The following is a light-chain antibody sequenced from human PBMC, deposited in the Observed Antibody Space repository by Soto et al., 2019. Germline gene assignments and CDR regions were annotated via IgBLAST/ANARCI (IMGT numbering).Light chain of an antibody. CDR3: QPYHDWPQIT. CDR2: GAS. CDR1: QSISSD. J-gene: IGKJ3*01. Sequence: EVVMTQSPGTLSLSAGERATVSCRASQSISSDLAWYQQKPGQAPRLLIYGASTRATDIPARFSGGGSGTEFTLTISSLQYEDSAIYYCQPYHDWPQITFGPGTKVHIK. V-gene: IGKV3-15*01.